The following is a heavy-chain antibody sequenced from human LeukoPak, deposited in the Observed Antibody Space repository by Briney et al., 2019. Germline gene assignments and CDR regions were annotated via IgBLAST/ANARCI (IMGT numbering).Heavy chain of an antibody. Sequence: RGSLRLSCAASGFTFSSDGVQFSSYGMHWVRQAPGKGLEWVAFIRSDGRNKYYADSVKGRFTISRDNTKNTLYLQMSSLRAEDTPIYYCAKLKINYYYYMDVWGKGTTVIVSS. CDR2: IRSDGRNK. CDR1: GFTFSSDGVQFSSYG. J-gene: IGHJ6*03. D-gene: IGHD3-16*01. V-gene: IGHV3-30*02. CDR3: AKLKINYYYYMDV.